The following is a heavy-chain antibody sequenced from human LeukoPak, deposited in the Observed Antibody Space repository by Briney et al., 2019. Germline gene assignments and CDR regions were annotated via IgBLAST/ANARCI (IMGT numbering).Heavy chain of an antibody. CDR2: ISYSGNT. CDR3: ARHCCSAPSKRVFDI. Sequence: SETLSLTCTVSGGSIISSVYHWGWVRQPPGKGLEWIGTISYSGNTDYNPSLRSRVTISVDTSNNQFSLRLGSVTAADTAIYHCARHCCSAPSKRVFDIWGQGTMVTVSS. CDR1: GGSIISSVYH. D-gene: IGHD2-15*01. J-gene: IGHJ3*02. V-gene: IGHV4-39*01.